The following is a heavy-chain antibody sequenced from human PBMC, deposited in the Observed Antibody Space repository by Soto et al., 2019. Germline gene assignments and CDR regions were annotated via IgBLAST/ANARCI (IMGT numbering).Heavy chain of an antibody. J-gene: IGHJ3*02. D-gene: IGHD3-9*01. CDR2: ISGYNGNT. CDR3: ARDILFDILSGYYQHPSLDAFDI. CDR1: GYTFTSYG. Sequence: QVQLVQSGAEVKKPGASVKVSCKASGYTFTSYGISWVRQAPGQGLEWMGWISGYNGNTNYAQKLQGRVTMTTDTSTITAYMEPRILRSGDTTVYSCARDILFDILSGYYQHPSLDAFDISGQGTMVTVSS. V-gene: IGHV1-18*04.